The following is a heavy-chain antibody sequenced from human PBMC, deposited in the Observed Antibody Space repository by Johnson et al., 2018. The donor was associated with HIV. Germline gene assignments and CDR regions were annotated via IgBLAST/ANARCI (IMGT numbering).Heavy chain of an antibody. CDR3: ARDGMAATKANI. D-gene: IGHD1-14*01. V-gene: IGHV3-23*04. CDR1: GFTFSSYG. Sequence: VQLVESGGGLVQPGGSLRLSCAASGFTFSSYGMSWVRQTPGKGLEWVSLISGSTGRTNYADSVKGLSTISRDNSNNTLFLQMNSLRADDTGVYYCARDGMAATKANIWGQGTMVTVSS. CDR2: ISGSTGRT. J-gene: IGHJ3*02.